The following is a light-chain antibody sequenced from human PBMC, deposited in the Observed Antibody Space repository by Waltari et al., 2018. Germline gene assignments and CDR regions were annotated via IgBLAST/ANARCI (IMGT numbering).Light chain of an antibody. CDR1: SGSVSTNYY. J-gene: IGLJ3*02. V-gene: IGLV8-61*01. CDR3: VLYMGSGISV. Sequence: QTVVTQEPSFSVSPGGTITLTCGLSSGSVSTNYYPSWYQQTPGQAPRTLIYSTDTRSSGVPDRFSGSILGSKAALIITGAQADDESDYYCVLYMGSGISVFGGGTKLTVL. CDR2: STD.